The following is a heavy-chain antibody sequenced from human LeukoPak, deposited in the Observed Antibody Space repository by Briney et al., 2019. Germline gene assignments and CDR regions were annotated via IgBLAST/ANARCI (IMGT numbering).Heavy chain of an antibody. CDR2: ISGSGDIA. Sequence: GGSLRLSCASSALTFSSSFMAWVRQAPGKGLEWVSEISGSGDIAFYPDSVKGRFTISRDNSKDTLYLEMNRRRVEETAVYYCAKELQGGRTFEYWGQGTLVTVSS. J-gene: IGHJ4*02. V-gene: IGHV3-23*01. CDR1: ALTFSSSF. CDR3: AKELQGGRTFEY. D-gene: IGHD1-1*01.